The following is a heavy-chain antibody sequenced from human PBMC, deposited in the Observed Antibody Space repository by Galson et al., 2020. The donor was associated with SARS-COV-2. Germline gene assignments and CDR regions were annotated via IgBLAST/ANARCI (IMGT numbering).Heavy chain of an antibody. J-gene: IGHJ6*02. CDR2: FDPEDGET. D-gene: IGHD6-19*01. CDR3: ANSIAVACTPGHYYCYYGMDV. CDR1: GYTLTELS. V-gene: IGHV1-24*01. Sequence: ASVKVSCKVSGYTLTELSMPWVRQAPGKGLEWMGGFDPEDGETIYAQKFQGRVTMTEDTSTDTAYMELSSLRSEDTAVYYCANSIAVACTPGHYYCYYGMDVWGQGTTVTVSS.